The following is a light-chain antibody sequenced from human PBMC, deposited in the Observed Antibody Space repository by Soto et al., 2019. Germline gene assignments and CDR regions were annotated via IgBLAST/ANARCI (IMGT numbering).Light chain of an antibody. J-gene: IGKJ1*01. CDR2: GAA. V-gene: IGKV3-15*01. Sequence: EIVMTQSPATLSLSPGERATLSCRASESIGSNLAWYQQKPGQAPRLLIYGAATRATAIPARFSGSGFGTEFTLTISSLQSDDFAVYYCQQYNDWRTWTFGQGTKVEIK. CDR1: ESIGSN. CDR3: QQYNDWRTWT.